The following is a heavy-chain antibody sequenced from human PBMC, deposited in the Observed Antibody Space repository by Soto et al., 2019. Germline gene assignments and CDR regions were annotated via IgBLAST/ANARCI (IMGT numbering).Heavy chain of an antibody. Sequence: PGGSLRLSCAASGFTFSSYAMSWIRQAPGKGLEWVSAISGSGGSTYYADSVKGRFTISRDNSKNTLYLQMNSLRAEDTAVYYCAKGGCSSTSCYPLLDYYYYGMDVWGQGTTVTVSS. CDR3: AKGGCSSTSCYPLLDYYYYGMDV. D-gene: IGHD2-2*01. CDR2: ISGSGGST. V-gene: IGHV3-23*01. CDR1: GFTFSSYA. J-gene: IGHJ6*02.